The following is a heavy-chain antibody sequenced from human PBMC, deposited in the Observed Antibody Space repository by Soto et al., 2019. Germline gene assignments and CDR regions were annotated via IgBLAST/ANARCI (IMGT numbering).Heavy chain of an antibody. Sequence: GESLKICCEASGYDFTTYWIAWVRQMPGRGLEWMGVINPADSETRYTPPFQGQVTISADRSIRTAFLQWSSLKASDTAMYYCARHSQTGYTLDYWGQGALVTVSS. V-gene: IGHV5-51*01. CDR1: GYDFTTYW. J-gene: IGHJ4*02. CDR3: ARHSQTGYTLDY. CDR2: INPADSET. D-gene: IGHD5-18*01.